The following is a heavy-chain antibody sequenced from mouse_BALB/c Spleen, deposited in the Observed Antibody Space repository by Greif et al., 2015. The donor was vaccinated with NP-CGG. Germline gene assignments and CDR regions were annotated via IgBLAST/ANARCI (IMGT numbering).Heavy chain of an antibody. Sequence: SGAELVKPGASVKLSCKASGYTFTSYWMHWVKQRPGQGLEWIGEIDPSDSYTNYNQRFKGKATLTVDKSSSTAYMQLSSLTSEDSAVYYCARKHYYAMDYWGQGTSVTVSS. CDR2: IDPSDSYT. CDR1: GYTFTSYW. V-gene: IGHV1-69*02. CDR3: ARKHYYAMDY. J-gene: IGHJ4*01.